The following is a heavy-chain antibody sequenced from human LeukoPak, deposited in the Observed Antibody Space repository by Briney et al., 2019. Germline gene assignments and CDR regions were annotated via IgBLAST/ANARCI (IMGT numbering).Heavy chain of an antibody. D-gene: IGHD2-2*01. CDR3: ARAGYCSSTSCTEVLDYYYYGMDV. Sequence: ASVKVSCKASGYTFTSYDISWVRQAPGQGLEWMGWISAYNGNTNYAQKLQGRVTMTTDTSTSTAYMELRSLRSDDTAVYYCARAGYCSSTSCTEVLDYYYYGMDVWGQGTTVTVSS. V-gene: IGHV1-18*01. CDR2: ISAYNGNT. CDR1: GYTFTSYD. J-gene: IGHJ6*02.